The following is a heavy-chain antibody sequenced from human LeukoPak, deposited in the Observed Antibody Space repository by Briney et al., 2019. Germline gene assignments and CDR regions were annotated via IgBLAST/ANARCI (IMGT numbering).Heavy chain of an antibody. CDR1: GFTFSSYT. D-gene: IGHD7-27*01. J-gene: IGHJ4*02. CDR3: AKDGGLWVSAHWGDS. V-gene: IGHV3-23*01. CDR2: ITTSDGNT. Sequence: GGFLRLSCAASGFTFSSYTMSWVRQAPGRGLEWVSTITTSDGNTYYADSVKGRFTVSRDNSKNALFLQMNSLRAEDTAVYYCAKDGGLWVSAHWGDSWGRGALVTVSS.